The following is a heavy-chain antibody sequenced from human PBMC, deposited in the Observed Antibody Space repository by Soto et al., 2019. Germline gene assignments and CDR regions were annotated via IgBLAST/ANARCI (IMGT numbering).Heavy chain of an antibody. CDR2: IYYSGST. J-gene: IGHJ3*02. Sequence: QVQLQESGPGLVKPSETLSLTCTVSGGSISSYYWSWIRQPPGKGLEWIGYIYYSGSTNYNPSLKSRVTISVDTSKNQFSLKLSSVTAADTAVYYCAREAPHPCAFGIWGQGTMVTVSS. CDR1: GGSISSYY. CDR3: AREAPHPCAFGI. V-gene: IGHV4-59*01.